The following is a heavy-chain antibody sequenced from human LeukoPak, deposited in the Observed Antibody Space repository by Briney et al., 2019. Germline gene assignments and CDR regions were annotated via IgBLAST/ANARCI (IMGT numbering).Heavy chain of an antibody. CDR3: ARTEPCGGDCFDAFDI. CDR2: ISSSSSTI. J-gene: IGHJ3*02. CDR1: GFTFSSYS. V-gene: IGHV3-48*01. D-gene: IGHD2-21*02. Sequence: GGSLRLSCAASGFTFSSYSMNWVRQAPGKGLEWVSYISSSSSTIYYADSVKGRFTISRDNAKNSLYLQMNSLRAEDTAVYYCARTEPCGGDCFDAFDIWGQGTMVTVSS.